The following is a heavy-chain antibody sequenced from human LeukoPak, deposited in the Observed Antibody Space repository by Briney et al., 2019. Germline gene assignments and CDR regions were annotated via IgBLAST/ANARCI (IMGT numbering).Heavy chain of an antibody. CDR1: GFTCSSYA. Sequence: PGGSLRLSCAASGFTCSSYAMHWVRQAPGKGLEWVAVISYDGSNKYYADSVKGRFTISRDNSKNTLYLQMNSLRAEDTAVYYCARDRGYSGYDLIPYFDYWGQGTLVTVSS. V-gene: IGHV3-30-3*01. CDR3: ARDRGYSGYDLIPYFDY. J-gene: IGHJ4*02. CDR2: ISYDGSNK. D-gene: IGHD5-12*01.